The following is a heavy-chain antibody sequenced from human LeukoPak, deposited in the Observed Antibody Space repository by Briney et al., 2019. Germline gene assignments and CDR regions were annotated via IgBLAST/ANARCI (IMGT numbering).Heavy chain of an antibody. J-gene: IGHJ4*02. V-gene: IGHV4-30-2*01. D-gene: IGHD2-2*01. Sequence: SETLSLTCAVSGGSTSSGGYSWSWIRQPPGKGLEWIGYIYHSGSTYYNPSLKSRVTISVDRSKNQFSLKLSSVTAADTAVYYCARANIVVVPGYFDYWGQGTLVTLSS. CDR1: GGSTSSGGYS. CDR2: IYHSGST. CDR3: ARANIVVVPGYFDY.